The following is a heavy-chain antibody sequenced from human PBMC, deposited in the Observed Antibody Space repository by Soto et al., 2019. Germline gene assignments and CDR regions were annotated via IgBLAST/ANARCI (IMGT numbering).Heavy chain of an antibody. Sequence: SVKVSCKASGFTFTSSAMQWVRQARGQRLEWIGWIVVGSGKTNYAQKFQERVTLTRDMSTSTAYMELSSLRSEDTAVYYCAAVTCSERMHYYYSMDVWGTGTTVTLSS. CDR3: AAVTCSERMHYYYSMDV. J-gene: IGHJ6*03. D-gene: IGHD1-1*01. CDR1: GFTFTSSA. CDR2: IVVGSGKT. V-gene: IGHV1-58*02.